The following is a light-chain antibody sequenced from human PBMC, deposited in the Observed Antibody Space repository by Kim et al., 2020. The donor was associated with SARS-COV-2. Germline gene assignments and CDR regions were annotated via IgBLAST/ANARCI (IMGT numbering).Light chain of an antibody. J-gene: IGLJ3*02. CDR1: ISTIRNYS. Sequence: GQGVATDLSDTISTIRNYSVYWNQHFPGTGPKLITYTTDRRPSGFPDRFSGSKSAASASLAISGLRSEDEADYYCATWDDSLDGWVFGGGTQLTVL. CDR3: ATWDDSLDGWV. V-gene: IGLV1-47*01. CDR2: TTD.